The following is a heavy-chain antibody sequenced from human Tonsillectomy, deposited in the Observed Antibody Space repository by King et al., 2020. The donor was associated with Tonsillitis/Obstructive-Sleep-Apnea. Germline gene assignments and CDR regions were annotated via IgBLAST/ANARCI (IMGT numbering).Heavy chain of an antibody. CDR2: ISSGGST. J-gene: IGHJ4*02. D-gene: IGHD6-19*01. CDR1: GFTVSSNY. V-gene: IGHV3-53*01. Sequence: VQLVESGGGLIQPGGSLRLSFAASGFTVSSNYMSWGRQAPGKGLEWVSVISSGGSTYYADSVKGRFTISRDNSKNTLYLQMNSLRAAATAVYYCNKQWGEHLASDYWGQGTLVTVSS. CDR3: NKQWGEHLASDY.